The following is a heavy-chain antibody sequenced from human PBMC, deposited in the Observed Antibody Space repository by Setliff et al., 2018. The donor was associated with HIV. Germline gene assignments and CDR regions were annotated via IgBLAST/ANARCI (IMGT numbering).Heavy chain of an antibody. D-gene: IGHD2-8*01. J-gene: IGHJ5*02. CDR1: GFTFTDAW. Sequence: GGSLRLSCAVSGFTGFTFTDAWMAWVRQAPGKGLEWVGRIKSKSDGGTTDYGATVKGRFIISRDDSQNTAFLQMNSLKSEDSAIYYCATIEKKNGFRCLDPWGQGTVVTVSS. CDR2: IKSKSDGGTT. CDR3: ATIEKKNGFRCLDP. V-gene: IGHV3-15*01.